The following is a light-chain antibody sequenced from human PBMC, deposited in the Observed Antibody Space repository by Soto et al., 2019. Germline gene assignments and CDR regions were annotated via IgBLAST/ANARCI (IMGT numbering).Light chain of an antibody. CDR1: SSNIGSNT. CDR3: AAWDDSLNVFYV. CDR2: SNN. Sequence: QSVLTQPPSASGTPGQRVTISCSGSSSNIGSNTVNWYQQLPGTAPKLLIYSNNQRPSGVPDRFSGSKSGTSASLAISGLQSEDEADYYWAAWDDSLNVFYVFGTGTKVTVL. J-gene: IGLJ1*01. V-gene: IGLV1-44*01.